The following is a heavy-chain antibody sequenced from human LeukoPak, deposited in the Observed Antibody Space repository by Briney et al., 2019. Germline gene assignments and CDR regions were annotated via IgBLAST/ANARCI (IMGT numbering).Heavy chain of an antibody. CDR1: GGSNSSGSYY. CDR2: IYTSGST. V-gene: IGHV4-61*02. J-gene: IGHJ2*01. Sequence: SETLSLTCTVSGGSNSSGSYYWSWIRQPAGKGLEWIGRIYTSGSTNYNPSLKSRVTISVDTSKNQFSLKLNSVTAADTAVYYCVRLSVVSPHRYFDLWGRGTLVTVSS. D-gene: IGHD4-23*01. CDR3: VRLSVVSPHRYFDL.